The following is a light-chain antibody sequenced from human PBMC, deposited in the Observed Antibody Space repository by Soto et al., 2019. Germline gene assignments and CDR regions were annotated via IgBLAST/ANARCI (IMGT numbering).Light chain of an antibody. V-gene: IGKV3-15*01. CDR1: QSISSN. Sequence: EIVMTQSPSTLSVSPGERVTLSCRASQSISSNLAWYQQTPGQSPRLLIYGAFTRATGIPARFSGSGSGTEFTLTISSLQSEDFAVYYCQQYDIWPPYTFGQGTKVDIK. J-gene: IGKJ2*01. CDR2: GAF. CDR3: QQYDIWPPYT.